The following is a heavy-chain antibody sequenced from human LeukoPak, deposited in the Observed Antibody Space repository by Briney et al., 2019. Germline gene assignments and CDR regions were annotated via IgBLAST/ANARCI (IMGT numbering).Heavy chain of an antibody. J-gene: IGHJ4*02. CDR2: IYYSGST. CDR1: GGSISSSSYY. V-gene: IGHV4-39*07. Sequence: TSETLSLTCTVSGGSISSSSYYWGWIRQPPGKGLEWIGSIYYSGSTYYNPSLKSRVTISVDTSKNQFSLKLSSVTAADTAVYYCARVLEVGVLYYWGQGTLVTVSS. D-gene: IGHD3-10*01. CDR3: ARVLEVGVLYY.